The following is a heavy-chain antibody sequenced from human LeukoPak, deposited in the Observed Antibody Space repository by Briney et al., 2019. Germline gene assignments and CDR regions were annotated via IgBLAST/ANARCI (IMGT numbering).Heavy chain of an antibody. CDR3: AKADRGWGVITKD. D-gene: IGHD3-10*01. V-gene: IGHV3-23*01. CDR2: ICGGGDFT. J-gene: IGHJ4*02. CDR1: GFTFSTYA. Sequence: GGSLRLSCAASGFTFSTYAMSWVRQAPGKGLEWVSAICGGGDFTYYAEYVRGRFIISRDNSEKTLYLQMNSLRAEDTAVYYCAKADRGWGVITKDWGQGTLVTVSS.